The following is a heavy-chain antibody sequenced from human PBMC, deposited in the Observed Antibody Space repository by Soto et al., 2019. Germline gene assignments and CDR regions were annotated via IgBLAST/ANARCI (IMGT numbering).Heavy chain of an antibody. D-gene: IGHD2-15*01. V-gene: IGHV4-30-4*01. CDR2: ISYSGST. Sequence: LSLTCAGAGGSIGSGDYYGTWIRQPPGKGVEWIGYISYSGSTFYSPSLKRRVTISVDRSKNQFSLKLSSVTAADTAVYYCARGKEAAPEMDVWGQGTTVTVFS. CDR1: GGSIGSGDYY. CDR3: ARGKEAAPEMDV. J-gene: IGHJ6*02.